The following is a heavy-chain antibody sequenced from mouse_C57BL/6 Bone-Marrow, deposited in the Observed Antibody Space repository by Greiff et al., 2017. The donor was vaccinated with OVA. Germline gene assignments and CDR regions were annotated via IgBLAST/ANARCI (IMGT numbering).Heavy chain of an antibody. J-gene: IGHJ1*03. CDR2: IGPGSGST. D-gene: IGHD1-1*01. CDR3: AREGGYYGRGGYFDV. V-gene: IGHV1-77*01. CDR1: GYTFTDYY. Sequence: VQLQESGAELVKPGASVKISCKASGYTFTDYYINWVKQRPGQGLEWIGKIGPGSGSTYYNEKFKGKATLTADKSSSTAYMQLSSLTSEDSAVYCGAREGGYYGRGGYFDVWGTGTTGTVSS.